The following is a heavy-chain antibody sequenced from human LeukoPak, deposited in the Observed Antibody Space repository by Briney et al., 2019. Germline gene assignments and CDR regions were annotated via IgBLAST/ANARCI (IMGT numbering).Heavy chain of an antibody. Sequence: SETLSLTCTVSGGSISSGDYYWSWIRQPPGKGLEYIGYIYYRGSTYYNPSLKSRITISVDTSKNQFSLKLSSVTAADTAVYYCARGSWSSSIDYWGQGTLVTVSS. CDR2: IYYRGST. J-gene: IGHJ4*02. D-gene: IGHD6-6*01. CDR3: ARGSWSSSIDY. V-gene: IGHV4-30-4*01. CDR1: GGSISSGDYY.